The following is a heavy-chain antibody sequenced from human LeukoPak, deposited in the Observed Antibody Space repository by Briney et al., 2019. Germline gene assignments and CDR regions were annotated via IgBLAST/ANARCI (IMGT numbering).Heavy chain of an antibody. CDR2: ISGSGGGT. J-gene: IGHJ4*02. CDR1: EFTFSSYA. CDR3: AKEKVVTAIRYYFDY. Sequence: GGSLRLSCAGSEFTFSSYAMSWVRQAPGKGLEWVSAISGSGGGTYYADSVKGRFTISRDNSKNTLYLQMNSLRAEDTAVYYCAKEKVVTAIRYYFDYWGQGTLVTVSS. V-gene: IGHV3-23*01. D-gene: IGHD2-21*02.